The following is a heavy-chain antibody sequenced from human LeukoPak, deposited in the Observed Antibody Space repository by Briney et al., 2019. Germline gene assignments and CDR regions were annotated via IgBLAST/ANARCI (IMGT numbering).Heavy chain of an antibody. V-gene: IGHV4-34*01. CDR1: GESFSGYY. J-gene: IGHJ3*02. CDR2: INDSGST. D-gene: IGHD2-2*01. CDR3: ARAPDIVVVPAARSDAFDI. Sequence: PSETLSLTCAVYGESFSGYYWNWIRQPPGKGLEWIGEINDSGSTNYNPSLKSRVTISVDTSKNQFSLKLSSVTAADTAVYYCARAPDIVVVPAARSDAFDIWGQGTMVTVSS.